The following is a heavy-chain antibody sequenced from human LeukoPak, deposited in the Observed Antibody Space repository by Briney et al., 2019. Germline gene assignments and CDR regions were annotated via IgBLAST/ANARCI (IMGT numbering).Heavy chain of an antibody. V-gene: IGHV3-11*01. D-gene: IGHD3-22*01. Sequence: GGSLRLSCAASGFTFSSYAMSWVRQAPGKGLEWVSYISSSGSTIYYADSVKGRFTISRDNAKNSLYLQMNSLRAEDTAVYYCARPRTPYYYDSSGYYNYWGQGTLVTVSS. CDR3: ARPRTPYYYDSSGYYNY. CDR2: ISSSGSTI. CDR1: GFTFSSYA. J-gene: IGHJ4*02.